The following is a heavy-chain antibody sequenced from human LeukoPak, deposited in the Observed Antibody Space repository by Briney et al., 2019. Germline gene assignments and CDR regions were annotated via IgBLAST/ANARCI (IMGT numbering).Heavy chain of an antibody. J-gene: IGHJ6*03. CDR2: MNPNSGNT. D-gene: IGHD2-2*01. V-gene: IGHV1-8*03. CDR1: GYTFTSYD. Sequence: ASVKVSCKASGYTFTSYDINWVRQATGQGLEWMGWMNPNSGNTGYAQKFQGRVTITSNTSISTAYMELSSLRYEDTAVYYCARARRIVVVPAAPDYYMDVWGKGTTVTVSS. CDR3: ARARRIVVVPAAPDYYMDV.